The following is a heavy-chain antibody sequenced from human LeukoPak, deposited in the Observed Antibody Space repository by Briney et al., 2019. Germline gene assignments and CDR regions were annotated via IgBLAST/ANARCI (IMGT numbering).Heavy chain of an antibody. CDR2: ISDRGPA. J-gene: IGHJ5*01. CDR1: RGAITSGGYS. D-gene: IGHD3-10*01. CDR3: ARSRQASGLLGS. Sequence: SETLSLTCTVSRGAITSGGYSWNWIRQPPGKGLEWIGYISDRGPAYYNPSLKSRFTISVDRPKNQFFLTVTSVTAADTAVYFCARSRQASGLLGSWGQGTLVAVSS. V-gene: IGHV4-30-2*01.